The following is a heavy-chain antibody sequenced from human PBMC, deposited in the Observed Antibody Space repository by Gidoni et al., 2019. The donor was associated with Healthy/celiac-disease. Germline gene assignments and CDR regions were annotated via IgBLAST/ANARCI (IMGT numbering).Heavy chain of an antibody. J-gene: IGHJ6*02. Sequence: QVQLVESGGGVVQPGRSLRLSCAASGFTFRSYGMHWVRQAPGKGLEWVAVIWYDGSNKYYADSVKGRFTISRDNSKNTLYLQMNSLRAEDTAVYYCARVHYDFWSGYLFGGYYYYGMDVWGQGTTVTVSS. V-gene: IGHV3-33*01. CDR1: GFTFRSYG. CDR2: IWYDGSNK. CDR3: ARVHYDFWSGYLFGGYYYYGMDV. D-gene: IGHD3-3*01.